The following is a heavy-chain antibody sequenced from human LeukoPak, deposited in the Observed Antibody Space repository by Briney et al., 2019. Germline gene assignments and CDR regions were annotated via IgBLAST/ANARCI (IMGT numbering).Heavy chain of an antibody. Sequence: PSETLSLTCTVSGDSFSSYHWSWLRQPPGKGLEWIGYISSGGRTSYNPSLQSRVAISVDTSKNQFSLKLSSVTAADTAVYYCARVGRGDHTWGSYYCDHWGQGTLVSVSS. J-gene: IGHJ4*02. D-gene: IGHD3-16*01. CDR1: GDSFSSYH. V-gene: IGHV4-59*01. CDR2: ISSGGRT. CDR3: ARVGRGDHTWGSYYCDH.